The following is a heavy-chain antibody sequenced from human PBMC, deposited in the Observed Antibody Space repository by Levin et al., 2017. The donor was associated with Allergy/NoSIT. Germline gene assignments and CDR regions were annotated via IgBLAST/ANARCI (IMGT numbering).Heavy chain of an antibody. Sequence: PGGSLRLSCSASGFTFSSYAMHWVRQAPGKGLEYVSAISSNGGSTYYADSVKGRFTISRDNSKNTLYLQMSSLRAEDTAVYYCVKDHCSSTSCRRLSTGFDYWGQGTLVTVSS. D-gene: IGHD2-2*01. J-gene: IGHJ4*02. CDR2: ISSNGGST. V-gene: IGHV3-64D*06. CDR1: GFTFSSYA. CDR3: VKDHCSSTSCRRLSTGFDY.